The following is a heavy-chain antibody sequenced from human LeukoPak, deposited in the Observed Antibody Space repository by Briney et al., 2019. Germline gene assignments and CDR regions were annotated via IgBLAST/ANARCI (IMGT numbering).Heavy chain of an antibody. CDR2: ISGGGDAT. V-gene: IGHV3-23*01. D-gene: IGHD3-10*01. Sequence: GGSLRLSCAASDFSFITYAMSWVRQAPGKGLEWDSPISGGGDATYYADSVKGRFTISRDNSKNTLYLQMNSLRVEDTAVYYCARDSSMLRGPLVIYYFDFWGQGTLVTVSS. CDR1: DFSFITYA. CDR3: ARDSSMLRGPLVIYYFDF. J-gene: IGHJ4*02.